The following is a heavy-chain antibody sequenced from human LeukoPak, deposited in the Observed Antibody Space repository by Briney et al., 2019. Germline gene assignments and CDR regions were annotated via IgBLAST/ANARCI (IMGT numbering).Heavy chain of an antibody. CDR2: INHSGST. J-gene: IGHJ6*02. CDR1: GGSFSGYY. D-gene: IGHD3-10*01. V-gene: IGHV4-34*01. Sequence: SETLSLTCAVYGGSFSGYYWSWIRQPPGKGLEWIREINHSGSTNYNPSLKSRVTISVDTSKNQSSLKLSSVTAADTAVYYCARVYGSGSYVYYYYYGMDVWGQGTTVTVSS. CDR3: ARVYGSGSYVYYYYYGMDV.